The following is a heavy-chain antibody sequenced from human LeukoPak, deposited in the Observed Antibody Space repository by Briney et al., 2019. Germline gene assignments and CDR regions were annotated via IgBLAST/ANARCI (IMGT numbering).Heavy chain of an antibody. CDR2: ISYSGNP. V-gene: IGHV4-39*01. CDR3: ARHSFEVATLTPFDS. J-gene: IGHJ4*02. D-gene: IGHD5-12*01. Sequence: SDTLSLTCTVSGGSINSHSNYWGWIRQPPGKGPEWIGSISYSGNPYYRSSLKSRVTISVDASKNQYSLQLTSMTAEDTAVYYCARHSFEVATLTPFDSWGQGTLVTVSS. CDR1: GGSINSHSNY.